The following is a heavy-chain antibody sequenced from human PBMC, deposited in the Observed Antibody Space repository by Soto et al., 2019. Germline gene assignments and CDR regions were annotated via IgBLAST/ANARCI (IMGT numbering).Heavy chain of an antibody. V-gene: IGHV3-33*01. CDR1: GFTFSSYG. J-gene: IGHJ6*02. Sequence: PGGSLRLSCAASGFTFSSYGMHWVRQAPGKGREWVAVIWYDGSNKYYADSVKGRFTSSRDNSKNTLYLQMNSLRAEDTAVYYCARDFWSGYLAHYYYGMDVWGQGTTVTVSS. CDR2: IWYDGSNK. D-gene: IGHD3-3*01. CDR3: ARDFWSGYLAHYYYGMDV.